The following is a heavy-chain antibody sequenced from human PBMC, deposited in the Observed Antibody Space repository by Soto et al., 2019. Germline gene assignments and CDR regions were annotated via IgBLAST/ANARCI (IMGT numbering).Heavy chain of an antibody. V-gene: IGHV3-74*01. CDR3: ASSLLTQFDH. Sequence: EVQLVESGGGLVQPGGSLRLSCAASGFTFSSYWMHWVRHVTGKGLVWVSRINSDGSSTSYADSVKGRFTISRDNDKNTLYLQMNSLKAEDTAVYYCASSLLTQFDHWGQGTLVTVSS. CDR2: INSDGSST. J-gene: IGHJ4*02. D-gene: IGHD7-27*01. CDR1: GFTFSSYW.